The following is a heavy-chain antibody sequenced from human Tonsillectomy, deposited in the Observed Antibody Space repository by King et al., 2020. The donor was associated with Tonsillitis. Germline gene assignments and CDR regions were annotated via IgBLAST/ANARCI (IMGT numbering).Heavy chain of an antibody. J-gene: IGHJ4*02. V-gene: IGHV3-33*01. CDR2: IWFDGRNK. CDR1: GFIFSNYG. CDR3: ARDREGLDY. Sequence: LQLVQSGGGVVQPGRSLRLACAASGFIFSNYGMHWVRQAPGKGLEWVAVIWFDGRNKYYAESVKGRFTISRDNSKNTLNLQMNSLRAEDTAVYYCARDREGLDYWGQGTLVTVSS.